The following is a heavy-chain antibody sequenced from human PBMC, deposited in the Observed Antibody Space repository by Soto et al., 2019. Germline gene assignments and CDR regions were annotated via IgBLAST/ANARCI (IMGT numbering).Heavy chain of an antibody. D-gene: IGHD2-15*01. Sequence: QVQLVQSGAEVKKPGASVKVSCKASGYTFTRHAMHWVRQAPGQRLEWMGWSNADNGNTKYSQKFKGRVTMTRDTSATTAYMELSSLRSEDTAVYYCAREVLAATTRNWFDPWGQGTLVTVSS. V-gene: IGHV1-3*01. J-gene: IGHJ5*02. CDR1: GYTFTRHA. CDR3: AREVLAATTRNWFDP. CDR2: SNADNGNT.